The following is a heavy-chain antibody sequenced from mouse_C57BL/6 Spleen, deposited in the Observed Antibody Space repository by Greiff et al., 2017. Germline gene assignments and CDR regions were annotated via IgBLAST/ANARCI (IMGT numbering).Heavy chain of an antibody. CDR3: ATYDYDEGYFDY. D-gene: IGHD2-4*01. V-gene: IGHV1-22*01. J-gene: IGHJ2*01. CDR1: GYTFTDYN. Sequence: EVKVVESGPELVKPGASVKMSCKASGYTFTDYNMHWVKQSHGKSLEWIGYINPNNGGTSYNQKFKGKATLTVNKSSSTAYMELRSLTSEDSAVYYCATYDYDEGYFDYWGQGTTLTVSS. CDR2: INPNNGGT.